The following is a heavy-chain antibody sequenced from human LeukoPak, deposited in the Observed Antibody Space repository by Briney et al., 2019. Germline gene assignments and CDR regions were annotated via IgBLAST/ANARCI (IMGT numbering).Heavy chain of an antibody. V-gene: IGHV1-69*08. J-gene: IGHJ4*02. CDR2: IIPILGTA. D-gene: IGHD4-17*01. CDR1: GGTFSSYT. CDR3: ARDDFDGAINY. Sequence: SVKVSCEASGGTFSSYTISWVRQAPGQGLEWMGTIIPILGTANYAQKFQGRVTIIADKSTGTAYMELSRLKSEDTAVYYCARDDFDGAINYWGQGTLVTVSS.